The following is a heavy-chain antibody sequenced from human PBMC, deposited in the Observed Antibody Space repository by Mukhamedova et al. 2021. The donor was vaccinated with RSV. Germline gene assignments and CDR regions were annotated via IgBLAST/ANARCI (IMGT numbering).Heavy chain of an antibody. Sequence: GKGLEWMGLVDPEDGETIYAEKFLGRVTITADTSTDTAYMELRSLRSEDTAVYYCATVGCSSTSCSVGWFDPWGQGTLVTVSS. J-gene: IGHJ5*02. D-gene: IGHD2-2*01. CDR3: ATVGCSSTSCSVGWFDP. CDR2: VDPEDGET. V-gene: IGHV1-69-2*01.